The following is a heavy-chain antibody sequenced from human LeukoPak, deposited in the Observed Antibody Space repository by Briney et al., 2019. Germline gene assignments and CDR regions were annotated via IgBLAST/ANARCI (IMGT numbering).Heavy chain of an antibody. J-gene: IGHJ4*02. D-gene: IGHD1-26*01. CDR3: ARSGRGTYYYFDL. V-gene: IGHV1-18*01. Sequence: ASVKVSCKASSYTFTRYGISWVRQAPGQGLEWMGWISGSNGNTNYAQKFQGKVSMAADTSTSTAYMELRSLRSDDTAVYYCARSGRGTYYYFDLWGQGTLVTVSS. CDR2: ISGSNGNT. CDR1: SYTFTRYG.